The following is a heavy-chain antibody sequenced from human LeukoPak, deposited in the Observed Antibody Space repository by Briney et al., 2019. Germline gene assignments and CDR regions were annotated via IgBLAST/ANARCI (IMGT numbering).Heavy chain of an antibody. CDR1: GGSISSYY. CDR2: IYTSGSA. V-gene: IGHV4-4*09. Sequence: SETLSLTCTVSGGSISSYYWSWIRQPPGKGLEWIGYIYTSGSANYNPSLKSRVTILVDTSKNQFSLKLSSVTAADTAVYYCARLSYYDSSIDYWGQGTLVTVSS. J-gene: IGHJ4*02. D-gene: IGHD3-22*01. CDR3: ARLSYYDSSIDY.